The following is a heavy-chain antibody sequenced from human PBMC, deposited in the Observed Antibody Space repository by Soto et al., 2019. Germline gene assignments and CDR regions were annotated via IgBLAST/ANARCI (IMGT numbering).Heavy chain of an antibody. D-gene: IGHD4-4*01. V-gene: IGHV4-31*03. CDR2: IHNSGIT. Sequence: PSETLSLTCTVSGVAMSRGGYYWTWIRQRPGKGLEWIGYIHNSGITYTNPSLESRLTISMDTSKNQFSLKLNSVTAADTAVYYCAAATVTALMHVHWFVHWGQGTLVTVSS. CDR3: AAATVTALMHVHWFVH. CDR1: GVAMSRGGYY. J-gene: IGHJ5*02.